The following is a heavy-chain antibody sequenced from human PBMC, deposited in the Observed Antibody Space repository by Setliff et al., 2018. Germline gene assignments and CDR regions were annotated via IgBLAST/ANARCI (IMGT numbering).Heavy chain of an antibody. V-gene: IGHV4-39*01. D-gene: IGHD2-15*01. Sequence: PSETLSLTCTVSGGSVSNSGFFGGWLRQAPGKGLEWIGNIYDSGSSNYNASLKSRLIITRDTSKNQISLKLTSVTAADTAVYYCGRGFSRIEGWGNWFDPWGQGILVTV. J-gene: IGHJ5*02. CDR1: GGSVSNSGFF. CDR2: IYDSGSS. CDR3: GRGFSRIEGWGNWFDP.